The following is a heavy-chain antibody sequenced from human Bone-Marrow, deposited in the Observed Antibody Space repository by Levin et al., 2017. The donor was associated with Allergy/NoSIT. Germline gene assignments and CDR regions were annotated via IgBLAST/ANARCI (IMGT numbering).Heavy chain of an antibody. CDR3: ARAPLVTGTNDY. J-gene: IGHJ4*02. Sequence: ASVKVSCKASGYTFTGYYMHWVRQAPGQGLEWMGRINPNSAGTDYAQRFQGRVTMTRDTSISTAYMELSRLTSDDTAVYYCARAPLVTGTNDYWGQGTLVTVSS. CDR2: INPNSAGT. CDR1: GYTFTGYY. V-gene: IGHV1-2*06. D-gene: IGHD1-20*01.